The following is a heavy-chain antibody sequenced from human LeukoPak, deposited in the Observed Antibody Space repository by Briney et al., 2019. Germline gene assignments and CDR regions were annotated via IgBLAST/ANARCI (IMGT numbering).Heavy chain of an antibody. CDR1: GFTVSSNY. CDR2: IYSGGST. J-gene: IGHJ4*02. V-gene: IGHV3-53*05. D-gene: IGHD5-18*01. CDR3: TKDSVAMVTTSDY. Sequence: GGSLRLSCAASGFTVSSNYMSWVRQAPGEGLEWVSFIYSGGSTYYADSVKGRFTTSRDNAKNSLYLQMNSLRPEDTALYYCTKDSVAMVTTSDYWGQGTLVTVSS.